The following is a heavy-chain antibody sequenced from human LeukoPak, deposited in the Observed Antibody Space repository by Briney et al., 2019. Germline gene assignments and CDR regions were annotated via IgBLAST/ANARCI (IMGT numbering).Heavy chain of an antibody. Sequence: PGGSLRLSCAASGFTFSDYYMSWIRQAPGKGLEWVSYISSSGSTIYYADSVKGRFTISRDNAKNSLYLQMSSLRAEDTAVYYCARDEVDYGGKAYYYYYYMDVWGKGTTVTVSS. CDR1: GFTFSDYY. D-gene: IGHD4-23*01. CDR2: ISSSGSTI. CDR3: ARDEVDYGGKAYYYYYYMDV. J-gene: IGHJ6*03. V-gene: IGHV3-11*01.